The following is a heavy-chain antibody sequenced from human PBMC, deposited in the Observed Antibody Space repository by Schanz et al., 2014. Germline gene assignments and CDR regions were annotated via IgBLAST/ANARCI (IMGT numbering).Heavy chain of an antibody. D-gene: IGHD1-1*01. V-gene: IGHV4-61*02. J-gene: IGHJ2*01. CDR3: ARDTTWRLDL. CDR1: GGSIRSGTYY. CDR2: VFPNGIT. Sequence: QVQLQESGPGLVKPSQTLSLTCTVSGGSIRSGTYYWSWIRQPAGKALEWVGRVFPNGITNYNPSIKRRVTIALDASKNQFSLALTSRTAADTAVYYCARDTTWRLDLWGRGTLVTVSS.